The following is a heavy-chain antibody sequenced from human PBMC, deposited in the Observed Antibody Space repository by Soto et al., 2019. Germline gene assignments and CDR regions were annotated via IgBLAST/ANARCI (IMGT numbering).Heavy chain of an antibody. D-gene: IGHD2-15*01. J-gene: IGHJ3*02. CDR1: GFTSGKYA. Sequence: EVQLLESGGGLVQPAGSLTLTRLVSGFTSGKYAMSWVRQAPGTGLEWVSEIGGGGEYTNYADSVRCRFTMSRDYSKNTLYLHMSSLKVEDTAVYYCAKDEVAANGRADAFDIWGQGTVVTVSS. CDR3: AKDEVAANGRADAFDI. CDR2: IGGGGEYT. V-gene: IGHV3-23*01.